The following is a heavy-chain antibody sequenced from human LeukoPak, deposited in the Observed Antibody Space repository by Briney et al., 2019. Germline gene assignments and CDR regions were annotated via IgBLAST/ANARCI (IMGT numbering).Heavy chain of an antibody. J-gene: IGHJ3*01. CDR1: GGSISSGGYS. Sequence: SETLSLTCAVSGGSISSGGYSWSWIRQPPGKGLEWIGYIYYSGSTNYNPSLKSRVTISVDTSKNQFSLKLSSVTAADTAVYYCARAQYYYDSIDSWGQGTMVTVSS. V-gene: IGHV4-61*08. CDR3: ARAQYYYDSIDS. CDR2: IYYSGST. D-gene: IGHD3-22*01.